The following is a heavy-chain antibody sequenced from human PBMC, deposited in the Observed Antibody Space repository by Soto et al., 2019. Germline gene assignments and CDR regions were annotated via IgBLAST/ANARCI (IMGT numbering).Heavy chain of an antibody. J-gene: IGHJ4*02. D-gene: IGHD3-3*01. Sequence: QVQLVESGGGVVQPGRSLRLSCAASGFTFSSYGMHWVRQAPGKGLEWVAVIWYDGSNKYYADSVKGRFTISRDNSKNTLDLQMNSLRAEDTAVYYCARALHDYYFDYWGQGTLVTVSS. CDR2: IWYDGSNK. V-gene: IGHV3-33*01. CDR1: GFTFSSYG. CDR3: ARALHDYYFDY.